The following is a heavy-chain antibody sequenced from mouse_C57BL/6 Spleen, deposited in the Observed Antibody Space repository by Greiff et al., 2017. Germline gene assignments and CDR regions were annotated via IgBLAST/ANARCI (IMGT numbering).Heavy chain of an antibody. CDR2: IHPNSGST. V-gene: IGHV1-64*01. CDR1: GYTFTSYW. Sequence: QVPLQQPGAELVKPGASVKLSCKASGYTFTSYWMHWVKQRPGQGLEWIGMIHPNSGSTNYNEKFKSKATLTVDKSSSTAYMQLSSLTSADSAVYYCARWGWYFGDWGQGTTLTVSS. CDR3: ARWGWYFGD. J-gene: IGHJ2*01. D-gene: IGHD2-3*01.